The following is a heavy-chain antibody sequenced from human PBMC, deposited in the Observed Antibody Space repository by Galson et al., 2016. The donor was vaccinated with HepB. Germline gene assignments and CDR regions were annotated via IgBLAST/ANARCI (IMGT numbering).Heavy chain of an antibody. CDR1: GFSLSTDTIG. V-gene: IGHV2-5*02. Sequence: PALVKPTQTLTLTCTFSGFSLSTDTIGVGWIRQPPGKALEWLALIYWDDDKRYSPSLRTRLTITKDTSKNQVVLTMTNVDPVDTATYYCAHRRKYDYLGYWGQGILVTVSS. CDR3: AHRRKYDYLGY. D-gene: IGHD3-16*01. J-gene: IGHJ4*02. CDR2: IYWDDDK.